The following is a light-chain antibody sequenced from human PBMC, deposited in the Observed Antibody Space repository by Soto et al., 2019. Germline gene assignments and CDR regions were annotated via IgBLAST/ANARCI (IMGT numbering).Light chain of an antibody. J-gene: IGKJ3*01. CDR2: DAS. V-gene: IGKV1-39*01. Sequence: DIQMTQSPSSLSASVGERVTITCRASQSISSYLNWYQQKPGKAPKLLIYDASSLQSGVPSRFSGSGSGTDFALTISSLQPEEFATYYCQQSYSTLFTFGPGTKVDIK. CDR3: QQSYSTLFT. CDR1: QSISSY.